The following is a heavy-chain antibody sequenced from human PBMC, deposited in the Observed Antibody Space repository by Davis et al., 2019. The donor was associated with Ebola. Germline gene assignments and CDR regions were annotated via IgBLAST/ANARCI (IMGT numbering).Heavy chain of an antibody. V-gene: IGHV1-69*02. CDR3: ACRLTTVTSVFDY. CDR1: GYTFTGYY. CDR2: IIPILGVR. D-gene: IGHD4-17*01. Sequence: AASVKVSCKASGYTFTGYYMHWVRQAPGQGLEWMGRIIPILGVRNYAQKFHDRVTITADKSTSTAYMELSSLGSDDTAVYYCACRLTTVTSVFDYWGQGTLVTVSS. J-gene: IGHJ4*02.